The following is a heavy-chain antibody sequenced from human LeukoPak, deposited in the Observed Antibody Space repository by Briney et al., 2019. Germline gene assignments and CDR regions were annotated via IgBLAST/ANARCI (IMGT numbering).Heavy chain of an antibody. V-gene: IGHV5-51*01. Sequence: GESLKISCKSSGYNFTTYWIGWVRQMPGKGMEWMGIIYPGDSDTRYSPSFQGLVTISVDKSITTAYLQWNSLKASDTAIYYCARRGGSLVYFDYWGQGALVTVSS. CDR3: ARRGGSLVYFDY. J-gene: IGHJ4*02. CDR1: GYNFTTYW. D-gene: IGHD1-26*01. CDR2: IYPGDSDT.